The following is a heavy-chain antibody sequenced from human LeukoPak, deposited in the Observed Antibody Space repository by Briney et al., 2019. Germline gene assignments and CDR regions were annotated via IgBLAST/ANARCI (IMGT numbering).Heavy chain of an antibody. CDR3: ARVNYDYYYYMDV. V-gene: IGHV4-59*08. D-gene: IGHD4-23*01. J-gene: IGHJ6*03. CDR1: GGSISSYY. Sequence: PSETLSLTCTVSGGSISSYYWSWIRQPPGKGLEWIGYTYYSGSTYYNPSLKSRVTISVDTSKNQFSLKLSSVTAADTAVYYCARVNYDYYYYMDVWGKGTTVTVSS. CDR2: TYYSGST.